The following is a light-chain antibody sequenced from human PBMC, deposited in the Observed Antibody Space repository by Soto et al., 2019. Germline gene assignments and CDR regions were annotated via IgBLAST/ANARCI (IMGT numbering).Light chain of an antibody. V-gene: IGKV3-20*01. J-gene: IGKJ1*01. CDR3: QHYGGRWT. Sequence: EIVLTQSPGTLSLSPGERATLSCRASQSVSTNYINWYQKKPGRAPRLLIYGAYSRATGIPDRFSGSGSGTDFTLTINRLEPEDCAVYYCQHYGGRWTFGQGTKVDIK. CDR1: QSVSTNY. CDR2: GAY.